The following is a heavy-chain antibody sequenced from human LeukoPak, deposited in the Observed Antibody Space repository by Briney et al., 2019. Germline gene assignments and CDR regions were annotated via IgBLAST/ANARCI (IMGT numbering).Heavy chain of an antibody. CDR2: ISYDGSNK. CDR3: AKDTFDSSGTGGPYFDY. Sequence: GGSLRLSCAASGFTFSSYGMHWVRQAPGKGLEWVAVISYDGSNKYYADSVRGRFTISRDNSKNTLYLQMDSLRAEDTAVYYCAKDTFDSSGTGGPYFDYWGQGTLVTVSS. J-gene: IGHJ4*02. V-gene: IGHV3-30*18. CDR1: GFTFSSYG. D-gene: IGHD3-22*01.